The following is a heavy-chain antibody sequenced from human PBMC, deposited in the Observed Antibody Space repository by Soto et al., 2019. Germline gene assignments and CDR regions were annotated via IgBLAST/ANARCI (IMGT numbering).Heavy chain of an antibody. CDR3: ARDQRVTTSLYYYYGMDV. J-gene: IGHJ6*02. CDR2: INPNSGGT. CDR1: GYTFTGYY. D-gene: IGHD4-17*01. Sequence: GASVQVSCKASGYTFTGYYMHWVRQAPGQGLEWMGWINPNSGGTNYAQKFQGWVTMTRDTSISTAYMELSRLRSDDTAVYYCARDQRVTTSLYYYYGMDVWGQGTTVTVSS. V-gene: IGHV1-2*04.